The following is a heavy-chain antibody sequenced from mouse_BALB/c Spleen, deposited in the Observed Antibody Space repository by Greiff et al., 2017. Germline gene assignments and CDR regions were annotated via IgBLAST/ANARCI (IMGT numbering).Heavy chain of an antibody. CDR1: GFTFSSYT. J-gene: IGHJ3*01. V-gene: IGHV5-12-2*01. CDR2: ISNGGGST. D-gene: IGHD1-2*01. Sequence: EVQLVESGGGLVKPGGSLKLSCAASGFTFSSYTMSWVRQTPEKRLEWVAYISNGGGSTYYPDTVKGRFTISRDNAKNTLYLQMSSLKSEDTAMYYCARDYGYPFAYWGQGTLVTVSA. CDR3: ARDYGYPFAY.